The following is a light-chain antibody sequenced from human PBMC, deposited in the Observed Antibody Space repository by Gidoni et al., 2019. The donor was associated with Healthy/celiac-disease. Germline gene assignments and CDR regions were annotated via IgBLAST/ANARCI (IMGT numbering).Light chain of an antibody. V-gene: IGLV2-8*01. J-gene: IGLJ3*02. CDR3: SSYAGSNNFV. CDR1: SSDVGGYNY. Sequence: QSALTQPPSASGPPGQSVTISCTGTSSDVGGYNYVSWYQQHPGKAPKPMIYEVSERPSGVPDRFSGSKSGNTASLTVSGLQAEDEADYYCSSYAGSNNFVFGGGTKLTVL. CDR2: EVS.